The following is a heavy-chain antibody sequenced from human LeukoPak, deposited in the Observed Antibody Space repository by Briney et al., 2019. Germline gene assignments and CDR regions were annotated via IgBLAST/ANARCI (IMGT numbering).Heavy chain of an antibody. CDR3: ARARNDYGDYVFDF. Sequence: GGSLRLSCAASGFTFSIYSMNWVRQAPGKGLEWVSSISSSSSYIYYADSLKGRFTISRDNAKNSLYLQMNSLRAEDTAVYYCARARNDYGDYVFDFWGQGTLVTVSS. D-gene: IGHD4-17*01. CDR1: GFTFSIYS. CDR2: ISSSSSYI. J-gene: IGHJ4*02. V-gene: IGHV3-21*01.